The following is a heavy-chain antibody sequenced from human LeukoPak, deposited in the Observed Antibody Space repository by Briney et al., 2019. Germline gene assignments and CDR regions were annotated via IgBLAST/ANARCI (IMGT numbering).Heavy chain of an antibody. Sequence: GGSLRLSCAASGFTFSSYGMHWVRQAPGKGLEWVAVIWYDGSNKYYADSVKGRFTISRDNSKNTLYLQMNCLRAEDTAVYYCARDPGIAAAGTRPGGGYYYYYYGMDVWGQGTTVTVSS. CDR3: ARDPGIAAAGTRPGGGYYYYYYGMDV. J-gene: IGHJ6*02. V-gene: IGHV3-33*01. D-gene: IGHD6-13*01. CDR1: GFTFSSYG. CDR2: IWYDGSNK.